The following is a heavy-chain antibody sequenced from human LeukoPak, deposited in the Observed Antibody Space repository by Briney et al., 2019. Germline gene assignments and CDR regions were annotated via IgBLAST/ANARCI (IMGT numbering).Heavy chain of an antibody. D-gene: IGHD6-13*01. CDR1: GGSISSSGYY. CDR3: ATRTTAAGYFDY. Sequence: SETLSLTCTVSGGSISSSGYYWGWIRQPPGKGLEWVGYIYHSGNTYYNPSLKGRVTISLDRSKNQFSLKLDSVTAADTAVYYCATRTTAAGYFDYWGQGTLVTVSS. J-gene: IGHJ4*02. CDR2: IYHSGNT. V-gene: IGHV4-30-2*01.